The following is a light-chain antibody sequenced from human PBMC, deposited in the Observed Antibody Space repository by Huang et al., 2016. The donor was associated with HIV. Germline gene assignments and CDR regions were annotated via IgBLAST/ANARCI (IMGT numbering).Light chain of an antibody. CDR3: QQYGESSYS. J-gene: IGKJ2*01. Sequence: EIVLTQSPATLYMSPGERATLSCGATQNVRNRYLAWFQQKPGLAPRLLIYDASVRATGIPDRCSGSGSGTDFTLTISRLEPEDFAVYYCQQYGESSYSFGQGTKLQIK. CDR1: QNVRNRY. CDR2: DAS. V-gene: IGKV3D-20*01.